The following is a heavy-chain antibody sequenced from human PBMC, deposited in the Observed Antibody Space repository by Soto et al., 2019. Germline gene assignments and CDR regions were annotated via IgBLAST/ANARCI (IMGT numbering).Heavy chain of an antibody. Sequence: GSLRLSCAASGFTFDDYPTHWDRQDPGKGLEWVSHISWSNGNTAYADSVKGRFTISRYNVTNSXYLQMTSLTPEKTAFYYCAKDDCGANCFMQHGGQG. CDR1: GFTFDDYP. CDR2: ISWSNGNT. CDR3: AKDDCGANCFMQH. J-gene: IGHJ1*01. V-gene: IGHV3-9*01. D-gene: IGHD2-21*01.